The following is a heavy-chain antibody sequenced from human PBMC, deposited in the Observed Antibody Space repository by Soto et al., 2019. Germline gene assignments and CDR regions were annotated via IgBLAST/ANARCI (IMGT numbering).Heavy chain of an antibody. CDR1: GFTFSSYS. CDR2: ISSSSSTI. J-gene: IGHJ3*02. D-gene: IGHD3-22*01. V-gene: IGHV3-48*02. Sequence: SCAASGFTFSSYSMNWVRQAPGKGLEWVSYISSSSSTIYYADSVKGRFTISRDNAKNSLYLQMNSLRDEDTAVYYCARDHQYYYDSSGYSDAFDIWGQGTMVTVS. CDR3: ARDHQYYYDSSGYSDAFDI.